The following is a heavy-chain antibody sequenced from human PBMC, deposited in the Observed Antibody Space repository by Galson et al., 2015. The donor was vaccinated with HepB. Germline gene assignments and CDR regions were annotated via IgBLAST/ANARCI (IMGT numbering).Heavy chain of an antibody. Sequence: SLRLSCAASGFSFSNYGMHWVRQAPGKGLEWVAVISYDGGKRYYADSVKDRFSISRDNFRDTLYLHMSSLRPEDTAMYYCAKAEVVPTAIHQTMFDPWGQGTLVTVSS. CDR3: AKAEVVPTAIHQTMFDP. D-gene: IGHD2-2*01. V-gene: IGHV3-30*18. J-gene: IGHJ5*02. CDR2: ISYDGGKR. CDR1: GFSFSNYG.